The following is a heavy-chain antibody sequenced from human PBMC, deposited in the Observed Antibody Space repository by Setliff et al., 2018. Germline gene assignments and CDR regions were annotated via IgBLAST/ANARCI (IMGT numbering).Heavy chain of an antibody. J-gene: IGHJ3*02. Sequence: GASVKVSCKASGYTFSDYYMHWVQQAPGKGLEWMGRVDPEDGETIYAEKFQGRVTITADTSTDTAYMELSSLRSEDTAVYYCATDYSSSSGDAFDIWGQGTMVTVSS. CDR3: ATDYSSSSGDAFDI. D-gene: IGHD6-6*01. CDR1: GYTFSDYY. CDR2: VDPEDGET. V-gene: IGHV1-69-2*01.